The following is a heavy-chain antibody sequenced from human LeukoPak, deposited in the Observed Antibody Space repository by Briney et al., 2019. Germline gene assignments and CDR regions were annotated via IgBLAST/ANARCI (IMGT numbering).Heavy chain of an antibody. CDR2: IWYDGSNK. CDR3: ARDNVSSGSYRFDY. D-gene: IGHD1-26*01. V-gene: IGHV3-33*01. J-gene: IGHJ4*02. CDR1: GFTFSSYG. Sequence: QPGGSLRLSCAASGFTFSSYGMHWVRQAPGKGLEWVAVIWYDGSNKYYADSVKGRFTISRDNSKNTLYLQMNSLRAEDTAVYYCARDNVSSGSYRFDYWGQGTLVTVSS.